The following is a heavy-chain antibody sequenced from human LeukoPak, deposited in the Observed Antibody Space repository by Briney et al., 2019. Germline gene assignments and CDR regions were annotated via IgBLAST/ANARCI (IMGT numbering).Heavy chain of an antibody. J-gene: IGHJ6*03. CDR2: ISAYNGNT. D-gene: IGHD3-3*01. Sequence: ASVKISCKASGYTCTSSGISWVRQDTRQGLEGMGWISAYNGNTNYAQKLQGRVTMTTDTSTSTAYMELRSLRSDDTAVYYCAREDYDFWSNYYYYYMEVWGKGTTVTVSS. V-gene: IGHV1-18*01. CDR1: GYTCTSSG. CDR3: AREDYDFWSNYYYYYMEV.